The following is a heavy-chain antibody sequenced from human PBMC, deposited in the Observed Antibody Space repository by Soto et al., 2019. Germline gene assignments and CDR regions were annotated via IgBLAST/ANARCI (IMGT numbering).Heavy chain of an antibody. CDR2: IIPLFGTP. V-gene: IGHV1-69*01. J-gene: IGHJ4*02. CDR3: ARNREGYGSGNFYNRIAF. Sequence: QVQLVQSGAEVKKPGSSVKVSCKASGGIFSTYAISWLRQAPGQGLEWMGGIIPLFGTPNYAQRFQGRVTITADQSTSTAYMELSRLRSEDTDVYYWARNREGYGSGNFYNRIAFWGQGTLFTVSS. CDR1: GGIFSTYA. D-gene: IGHD3-10*01.